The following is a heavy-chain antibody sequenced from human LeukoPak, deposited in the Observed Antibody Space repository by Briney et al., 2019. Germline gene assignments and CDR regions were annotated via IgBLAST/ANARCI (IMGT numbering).Heavy chain of an antibody. J-gene: IGHJ3*02. CDR1: GFTFSSYS. CDR3: ARVVRDYDILTGYYEAFDI. V-gene: IGHV3-21*01. CDR2: ISSSSSYI. Sequence: GGSLRLSCAASGFTFSSYSMNWVRQAPGKGLEWVSSISSSSSYIYYADSVKGRFTISRDNAKNSLYLQMNSLRAEDTAVYYCARVVRDYDILTGYYEAFDIWGQGTMVTVSS. D-gene: IGHD3-9*01.